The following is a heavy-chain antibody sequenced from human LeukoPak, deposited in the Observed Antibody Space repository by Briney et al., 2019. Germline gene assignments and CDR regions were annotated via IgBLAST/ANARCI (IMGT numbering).Heavy chain of an antibody. CDR1: GFTFISYS. CDR2: ISSSGSTI. Sequence: GGSLRLSCAASGFTFISYSMNWVRQAPGRGLEWVSYISSSGSTIYYADSVKGRFTISRDNAKNSLYLQMNSLRAEDTAVYYCAKVQEQWLPRGGSIDYWGQGTLVTVSS. V-gene: IGHV3-48*04. CDR3: AKVQEQWLPRGGSIDY. D-gene: IGHD6-19*01. J-gene: IGHJ4*02.